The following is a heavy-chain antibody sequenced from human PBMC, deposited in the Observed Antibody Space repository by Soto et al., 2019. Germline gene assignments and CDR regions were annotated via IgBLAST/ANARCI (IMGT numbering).Heavy chain of an antibody. V-gene: IGHV3-74*01. CDR3: ARGIRNYYGMDV. CDR1: GFTFSDYR. J-gene: IGHJ6*02. CDR2: INGDGSRT. Sequence: PGGSLRLSCAASGFTFSDYRLHWVRQAPGKGLEWVSRINGDGSRTFHADSVKGRVTISRDNARDTVFLEMNSLRAEDTAVYFCARGIRNYYGMDVWGQGTTVTVSS.